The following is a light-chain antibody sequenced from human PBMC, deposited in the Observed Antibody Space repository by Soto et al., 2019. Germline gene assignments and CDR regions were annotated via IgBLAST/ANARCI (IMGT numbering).Light chain of an antibody. J-gene: IGKJ2*01. Sequence: EIVLTQSPGTLSLSPGERATLSCRASQSVASNRLAWYQQKPGQAPRLLIYGASSRATGIPDRFSGSGSGTDLTLSISRLEPEDFAVYYCQQYGGSPYTFGQGTKLEIK. CDR3: QQYGGSPYT. CDR2: GAS. V-gene: IGKV3-20*01. CDR1: QSVASNR.